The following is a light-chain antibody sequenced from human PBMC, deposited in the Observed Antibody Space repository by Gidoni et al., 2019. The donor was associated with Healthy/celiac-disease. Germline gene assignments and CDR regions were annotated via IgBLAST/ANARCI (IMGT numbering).Light chain of an antibody. CDR1: SSNIGAGYD. J-gene: IGLJ1*01. CDR2: GNS. V-gene: IGLV1-40*01. Sequence: QSVLPQPPSVSGAPGHRVTISCTGSSSNIGAGYDVHWYQQLPGTAPKLLIYGNSNRPSGVPDRFSGSKSGTSASLAITGLQAEDEADYYCQSYDSSLSGYVFGTGTKVTVI. CDR3: QSYDSSLSGYV.